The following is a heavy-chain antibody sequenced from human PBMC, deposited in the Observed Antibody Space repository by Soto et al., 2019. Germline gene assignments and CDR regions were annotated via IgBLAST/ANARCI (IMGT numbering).Heavy chain of an antibody. J-gene: IGHJ4*02. V-gene: IGHV3-23*01. CDR3: ARLFGIAAAGQTFDY. D-gene: IGHD6-13*01. CDR2: ISGSGGST. Sequence: TGGSLRLSCAASGFTFSSYAMSWVRQAPGKGLEWVSAISGSGGSTYYADSVKGRFTISRDNSKNTLYLQMNSLRAEDTAVYYCARLFGIAAAGQTFDYWGQGTLVTVSS. CDR1: GFTFSSYA.